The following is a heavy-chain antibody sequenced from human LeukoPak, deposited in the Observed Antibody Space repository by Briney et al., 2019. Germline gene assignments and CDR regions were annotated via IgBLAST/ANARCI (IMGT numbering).Heavy chain of an antibody. CDR3: ALVPAAILDAFDI. V-gene: IGHV4-38-2*01. J-gene: IGHJ3*02. CDR2: ICHSGST. D-gene: IGHD2-2*01. CDR1: GYSISSGYY. Sequence: PSETLSLTCAVSGYSISSGYYWCWIRHPPGELLEWIGSICHSGSTYYNPSLKSRVTISVDTSKNQFSLKLSSVTAADTAVYYCALVPAAILDAFDIWGQGTMVTVSS.